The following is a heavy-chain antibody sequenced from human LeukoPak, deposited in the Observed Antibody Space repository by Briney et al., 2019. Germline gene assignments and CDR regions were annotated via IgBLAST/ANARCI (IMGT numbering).Heavy chain of an antibody. V-gene: IGHV3-23*01. Sequence: GGSLRLSCAASGFTFSSYGMSWVRQAPGKGLEWVSAISGSGGSTYYADSVKGRFTISRDNSKNTLYLQMNSLRVEDTAVYYCARDLVVTSGYWGQGTLVTVSS. CDR1: GFTFSSYG. D-gene: IGHD2-2*01. CDR2: ISGSGGST. CDR3: ARDLVVTSGY. J-gene: IGHJ4*02.